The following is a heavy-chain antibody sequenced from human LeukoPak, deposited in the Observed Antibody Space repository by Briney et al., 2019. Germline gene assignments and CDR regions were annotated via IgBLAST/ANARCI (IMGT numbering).Heavy chain of an antibody. D-gene: IGHD2-2*01. CDR3: AREGAAIGGFDY. J-gene: IGHJ4*02. V-gene: IGHV3-48*03. Sequence: PGGSLRLSCAASGFTFSSYEMNWVRQAPGKGLEWVSYISSSGSTIYCADSVKGRFTISRDNAKNSLYLQMNSLRAEDTAAYYCAREGAAIGGFDYWGQGTLVTVSS. CDR2: ISSSGSTI. CDR1: GFTFSSYE.